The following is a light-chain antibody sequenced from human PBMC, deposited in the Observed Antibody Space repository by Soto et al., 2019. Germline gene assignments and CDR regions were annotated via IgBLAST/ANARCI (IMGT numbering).Light chain of an antibody. J-gene: IGKJ4*01. CDR3: QQYFTTPRLG. V-gene: IGKV4-1*01. CDR1: QCVLYIPTNKNY. CDR2: WAS. Sequence: DILMTQSPDSLAVSLGERATINCKSSQCVLYIPTNKNYLAWYQQKPGQPPKLLIYWASTRESGVPDRFSGSGSGTDFTLTISSLQAEDVAVYYCQQYFTTPRLGFGGGTKVEIK.